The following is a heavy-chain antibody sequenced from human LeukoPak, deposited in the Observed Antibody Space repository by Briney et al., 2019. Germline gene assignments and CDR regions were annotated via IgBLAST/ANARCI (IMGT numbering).Heavy chain of an antibody. V-gene: IGHV4-34*01. J-gene: IGHJ4*02. Sequence: PSETLSLTCAVYGGSFSGYYWSWIRQPPGKGLEWIGEINHSGSTNYNPSLKSRVTISVDTSKNQFSLKLSSVTAADTAVYYCARGVRFLEWLFGLHPEIYFDYWGQGTLVTVSS. D-gene: IGHD3-3*01. CDR1: GGSFSGYY. CDR3: ARGVRFLEWLFGLHPEIYFDY. CDR2: INHSGST.